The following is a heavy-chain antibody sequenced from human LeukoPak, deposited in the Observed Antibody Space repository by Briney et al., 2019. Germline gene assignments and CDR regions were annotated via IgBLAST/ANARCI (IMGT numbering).Heavy chain of an antibody. V-gene: IGHV3-43*02. CDR1: GFTFDDYA. CDR2: TSGDGGST. D-gene: IGHD3-10*01. Sequence: GGSLRLSCAASGFTFDDYAMHWVRQAPGKGLEWVSLTSGDGGSTYYADSVKGRFTISRDNSKNSLYPQMNNLRTEDTALYYCAKDAPGRSYLYYYYYGMDVWGQGTTVTLSS. J-gene: IGHJ6*02. CDR3: AKDAPGRSYLYYYYYGMDV.